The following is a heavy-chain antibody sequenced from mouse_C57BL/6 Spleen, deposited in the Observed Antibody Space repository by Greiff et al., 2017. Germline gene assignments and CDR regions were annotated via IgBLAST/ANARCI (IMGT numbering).Heavy chain of an antibody. J-gene: IGHJ2*01. Sequence: EVQLVESGPELVKPGASVKISCKASGYSFTGYYMNWVKQSPEKSLEWIGEINPSTGGTTYNQKFKAKATLTVDKSSSTAYMQLKSLTSEDSAVYYCAREGSTPFDYWGQGTTLTVSS. CDR1: GYSFTGYY. CDR3: AREGSTPFDY. D-gene: IGHD1-1*01. CDR2: INPSTGGT. V-gene: IGHV1-42*01.